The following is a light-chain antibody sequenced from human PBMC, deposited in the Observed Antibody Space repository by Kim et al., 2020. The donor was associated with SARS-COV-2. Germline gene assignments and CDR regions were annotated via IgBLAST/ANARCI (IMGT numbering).Light chain of an antibody. CDR3: QAWDSSTYVV. CDR2: QDS. Sequence: SRGQTASSTYSGDRLGDKYACWYQQKPGQSPVLVIYQDSKRPSGIPERFSGSNSGNTATLTISGTQAMDEADYYCQAWDSSTYVVFGGGTQLTVL. J-gene: IGLJ2*01. CDR1: RLGDKY. V-gene: IGLV3-1*01.